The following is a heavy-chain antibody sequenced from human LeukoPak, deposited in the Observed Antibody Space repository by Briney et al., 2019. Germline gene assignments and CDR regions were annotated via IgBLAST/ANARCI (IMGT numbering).Heavy chain of an antibody. J-gene: IGHJ4*02. V-gene: IGHV3-30*02. CDR1: GFTFSSYG. Sequence: PGGSLRLSCAASGFTFSSYGTHWVRQAPGKGLEWVAFIRYDGSNKYYADSVKGRFTISRDNSKNTLYLQMNSLRAEDTAVYYCAKPKKSYCSGGSCFAYWGQGTLVTVSS. CDR3: AKPKKSYCSGGSCFAY. D-gene: IGHD2-15*01. CDR2: IRYDGSNK.